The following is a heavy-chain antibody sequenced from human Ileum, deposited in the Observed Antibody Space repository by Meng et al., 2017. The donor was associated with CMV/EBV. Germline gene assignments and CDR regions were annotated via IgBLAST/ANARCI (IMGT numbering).Heavy chain of an antibody. Sequence: GGSLRLSCAASGFTFSSYEMNWVRQAPGKGLEWVSYLSSSGRNIYYADSVKGRFTISRDIAKNSLFLQMNSLRAEDTAVYYCARYSSSNAFDMWGQGTMVTVSS. CDR3: ARYSSSNAFDM. CDR2: LSSSGRNI. V-gene: IGHV3-48*03. D-gene: IGHD6-13*01. CDR1: GFTFSSYE. J-gene: IGHJ3*02.